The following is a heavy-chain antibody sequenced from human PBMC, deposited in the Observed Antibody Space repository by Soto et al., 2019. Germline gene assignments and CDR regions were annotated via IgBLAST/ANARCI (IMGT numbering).Heavy chain of an antibody. CDR1: GYSVSSNSAV. D-gene: IGHD3-16*01. CDR3: AGVPSFRGMDV. J-gene: IGHJ6*02. CDR2: TYYRSKWYN. V-gene: IGHV6-1*01. Sequence: SQTLSLTCAISGYSVSSNSAVWNWIRQSPSRGLEWLGRTYYRSKWYNDYAISVKSRITINPDTSKNQFSLHLDSVIPEDTAVYYCAGVPSFRGMDVWGQGTPVTVSS.